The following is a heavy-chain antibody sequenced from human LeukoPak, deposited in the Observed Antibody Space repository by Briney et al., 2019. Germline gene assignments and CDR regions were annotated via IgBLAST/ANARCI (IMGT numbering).Heavy chain of an antibody. V-gene: IGHV3-30*04. Sequence: PGGSLRLSCAASEFTFRNYMMHWVRQAPGKGLDWVAVILEDGSIQHYADSVKGRFTISRDNSRNTVFLQMNSLRGEDTAIYYCARVQGGGFRTADFWGQGTVVTVSS. CDR3: ARVQGGGFRTADF. CDR2: ILEDGSIQ. D-gene: IGHD3-10*01. J-gene: IGHJ4*02. CDR1: EFTFRNYM.